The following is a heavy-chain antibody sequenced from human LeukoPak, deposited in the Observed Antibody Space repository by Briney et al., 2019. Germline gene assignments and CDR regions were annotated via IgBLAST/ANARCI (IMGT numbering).Heavy chain of an antibody. CDR3: ARDMSTRVTPISYAFDV. D-gene: IGHD4-23*01. CDR1: ENTFTNYY. Sequence: GASVKVSCKASENTFTNYYMHWVRQAPGQGLEWLGIINPNGDRTNYAQTFQGRVTMTRDTSTTTVYMELSSLRSGDTAVYYCARDMSTRVTPISYAFDVWGQGTMVTVSS. CDR2: INPNGDRT. J-gene: IGHJ3*01. V-gene: IGHV1-46*01.